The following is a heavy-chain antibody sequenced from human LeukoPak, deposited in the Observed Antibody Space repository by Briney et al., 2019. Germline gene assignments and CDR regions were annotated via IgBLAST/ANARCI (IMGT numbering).Heavy chain of an antibody. Sequence: ASVKVSCKASGYTFTGYYIHWVRQAPGQGLEWMAWINPNSGATNYAQKFQGRVTMTRDTSISTAYMELCRLASDDTAVYFCARGRFGEWDNWFDPWGQGTLVTVSS. D-gene: IGHD3-10*01. CDR2: INPNSGAT. CDR1: GYTFTGYY. CDR3: ARGRFGEWDNWFDP. V-gene: IGHV1-2*02. J-gene: IGHJ5*02.